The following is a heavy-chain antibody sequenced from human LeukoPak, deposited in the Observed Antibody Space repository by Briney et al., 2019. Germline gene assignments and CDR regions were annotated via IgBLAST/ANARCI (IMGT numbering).Heavy chain of an antibody. CDR2: IYYSGST. D-gene: IGHD5-18*01. CDR1: GGSISSYY. CDR3: ARDHGGYSYFDY. V-gene: IGHV4-59*01. Sequence: SETLSLTCTVSGGSISSYYWSWIRQPPGKGLEWIGYIYYSGSTNYNPSLKSRVTISVDTSKNQFSLKLSSVTAAGTAVYYCARDHGGYSYFDYWGQGTLVTVSS. J-gene: IGHJ4*02.